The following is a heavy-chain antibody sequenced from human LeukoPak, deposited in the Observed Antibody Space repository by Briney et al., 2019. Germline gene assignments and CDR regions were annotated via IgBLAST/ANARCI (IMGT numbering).Heavy chain of an antibody. J-gene: IGHJ6*02. D-gene: IGHD2-2*01. V-gene: IGHV3-23*01. CDR1: GFTFSSYA. Sequence: GGSLRLSCAASGFTFSSYAMSWVRQAPGKGLEWVSAISGSGGSTYYADSVKGRFTISRNNSKNTLYLQMNSLRAEDTAVYYCAKEQSPHIVVVPAEIHRYYYYYGMDVWGQGTTVTVSS. CDR2: ISGSGGST. CDR3: AKEQSPHIVVVPAEIHRYYYYYGMDV.